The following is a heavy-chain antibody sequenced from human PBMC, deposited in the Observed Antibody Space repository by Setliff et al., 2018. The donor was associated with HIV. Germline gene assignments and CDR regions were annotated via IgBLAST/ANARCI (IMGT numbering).Heavy chain of an antibody. CDR1: GGSISSYY. D-gene: IGHD2-15*01. V-gene: IGHV4-59*06. Sequence: SETLSLTCTVSGGSISSYYWTWVRQPPGKGLEWIGYIYYSGSTYYNPSLKSLVTISVDTSKNQFSLKLSSVTAADTAVYYCARARGGCSGGSCPAHHYYYYMDVWGKGTKVTVSS. CDR3: ARARGGCSGGSCPAHHYYYYMDV. CDR2: IYYSGST. J-gene: IGHJ6*03.